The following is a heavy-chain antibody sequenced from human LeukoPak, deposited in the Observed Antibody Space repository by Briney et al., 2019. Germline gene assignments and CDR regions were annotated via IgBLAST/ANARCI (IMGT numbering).Heavy chain of an antibody. CDR3: AKTGVGYCTGGSCSAADY. V-gene: IGHV3-23*01. Sequence: GGSLRLSCAASGFTFSSYAMSWVRQAPGKGLEWVSAISGSGGSTNYADSVKGRFTISRDNSKNTLYLQMNSPRAEDTAVFYCAKTGVGYCTGGSCSAADYWGQGTPVTVSS. J-gene: IGHJ4*02. CDR1: GFTFSSYA. CDR2: ISGSGGST. D-gene: IGHD2-15*01.